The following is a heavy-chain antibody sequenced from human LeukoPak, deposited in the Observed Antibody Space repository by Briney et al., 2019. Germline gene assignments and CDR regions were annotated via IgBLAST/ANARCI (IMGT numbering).Heavy chain of an antibody. J-gene: IGHJ5*02. CDR1: GFTFSSYW. D-gene: IGHD5-12*01. CDR3: ARVRFDDSGYDFRFDP. Sequence: GGSLRLSCAASGFTFSSYWMSWVRQAPGKGLEWVANIKQDGSEKYYVDSVKGRFTISRDNAKNSLYLQMDSLRAEDTAVYYCARVRFDDSGYDFRFDPWGQGTLVTVSS. V-gene: IGHV3-7*01. CDR2: IKQDGSEK.